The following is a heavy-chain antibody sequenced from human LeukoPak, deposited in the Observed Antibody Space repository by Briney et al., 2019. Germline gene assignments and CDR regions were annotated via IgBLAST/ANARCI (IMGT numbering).Heavy chain of an antibody. CDR3: ARDRYDAGIAVADLFNYYHYYGMDV. Sequence: PGGSLRLSCAASGFSFSNHGMHWVRQAPGKRLEWVAVIWDDGNNKRYANSVNGRFTNSRDNSENTLYLQMNGLTAEDTAMYYCARDRYDAGIAVADLFNYYHYYGMDVWGQGTTVTVSS. J-gene: IGHJ6*02. CDR1: GFSFSNHG. V-gene: IGHV3-33*01. D-gene: IGHD6-19*01. CDR2: IWDDGNNK.